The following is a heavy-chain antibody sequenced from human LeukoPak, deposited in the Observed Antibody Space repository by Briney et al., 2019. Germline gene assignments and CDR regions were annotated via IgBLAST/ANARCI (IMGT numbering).Heavy chain of an antibody. CDR1: GFTFRSYA. V-gene: IGHV3-23*01. Sequence: GGSLRLSCAASGFTFRSYAMSWVRQAPGKGLEWVSAISGNGGSTYYADSVKGRFTISRDNSENTLYLQMNSLRDEDTAIYYCAKGTERYREVSSFDSWGRGTLVAVSS. CDR3: AKGTERYREVSSFDS. D-gene: IGHD3-10*01. CDR2: ISGNGGST. J-gene: IGHJ4*02.